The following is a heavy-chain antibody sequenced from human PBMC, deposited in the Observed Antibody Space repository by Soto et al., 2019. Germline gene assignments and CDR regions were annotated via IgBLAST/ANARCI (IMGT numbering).Heavy chain of an antibody. CDR2: MNPNSGNT. D-gene: IGHD3-9*01. CDR1: VYTFTNYD. Sequence: QVQLVQSGAEVKKPGASVKVSCKASVYTFTNYDINWVRHATGQGLEWMGWMNPNSGNTGYAQKFQGRVTMTRETSINTAYMELSSLRSEDTAVYYCVRLPDNVDVLTCRSGYNDYWGQGTLVTVSS. V-gene: IGHV1-8*01. CDR3: VRLPDNVDVLTCRSGYNDY. J-gene: IGHJ4*02.